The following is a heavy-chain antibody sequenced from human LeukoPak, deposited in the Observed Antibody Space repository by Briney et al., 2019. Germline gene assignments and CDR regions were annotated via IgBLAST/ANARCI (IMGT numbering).Heavy chain of an antibody. Sequence: GGSLRLSCAASRFAFSAYWMSWVRQAPGKGLEWVANIKEDGSEKYYVDSVKGRFTIYRDNAKNSLYLQMNRLRAEDTAVYYCARDSPGSSRFYHYYGLDVWGQGTTVTVSS. V-gene: IGHV3-7*05. J-gene: IGHJ6*02. CDR1: RFAFSAYW. CDR2: IKEDGSEK. D-gene: IGHD6-6*01. CDR3: ARDSPGSSRFYHYYGLDV.